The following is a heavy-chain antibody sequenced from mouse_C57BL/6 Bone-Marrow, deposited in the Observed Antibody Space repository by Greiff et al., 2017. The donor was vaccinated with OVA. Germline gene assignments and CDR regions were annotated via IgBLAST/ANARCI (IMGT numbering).Heavy chain of an antibody. CDR3: TRVRYYYGSSPSFAY. V-gene: IGHV5-9-1*02. CDR1: GFTFSSYA. J-gene: IGHJ3*01. CDR2: ISSGGDYI. D-gene: IGHD1-1*01. Sequence: DVQLVESGEGLVKPGGSLKLSCAASGFTFSSYAMSWVRQTPEKRLEWVAYISSGGDYIYYADTVKGRFTISRDNARNTLYLQMSSLKSEDTAMYYCTRVRYYYGSSPSFAYWGQGTLVTVSA.